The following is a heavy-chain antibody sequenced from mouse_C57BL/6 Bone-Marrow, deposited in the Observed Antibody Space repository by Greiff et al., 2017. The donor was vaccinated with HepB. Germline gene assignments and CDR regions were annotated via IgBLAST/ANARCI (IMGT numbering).Heavy chain of an antibody. CDR2: ISSGGDYI. CDR3: TRGVLRSYAMDY. CDR1: GFTFSSYA. D-gene: IGHD1-1*01. Sequence: EVKLVESGEGLVKPGGSLKLSCAASGFTFSSYAMSWVRQTPEKRLEWVAYISSGGDYIYYADTVKGRFTISRDNARNTLYLQMSSLKSEDTAMYYCTRGVLRSYAMDYWGQGTSVTVPS. V-gene: IGHV5-9-1*02. J-gene: IGHJ4*01.